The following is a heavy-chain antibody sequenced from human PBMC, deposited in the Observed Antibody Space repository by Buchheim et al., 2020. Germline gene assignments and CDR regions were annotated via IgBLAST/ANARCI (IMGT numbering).Heavy chain of an antibody. V-gene: IGHV3-23*01. CDR3: TKADGSMYYGFWSAIDY. Sequence: EVQLLESGGGLVQPGGSLRLSCAVSGFTFSSYAMSWVRQAPGKGLEWVSAISGSGGSTYYADSVKGRFTISRDNSKNTLYLQMNSLRAEGTAVYYCTKADGSMYYGFWSAIDYWGQGTL. CDR1: GFTFSSYA. CDR2: ISGSGGST. J-gene: IGHJ4*02. D-gene: IGHD3-3*01.